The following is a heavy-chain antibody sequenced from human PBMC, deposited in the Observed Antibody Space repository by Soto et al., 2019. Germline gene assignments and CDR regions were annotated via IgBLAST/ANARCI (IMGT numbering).Heavy chain of an antibody. V-gene: IGHV5-10-1*01. J-gene: IGHJ6*02. Sequence: GESLKISCKGSGYSFTSYWISWVRQMPGKGLEWMGRIDPSDSYTNYSPSFQGHVTISADKSISTAYLQWSSLKASDTAMYYCARQAAAAGPTYYYYYGMDVWGQGTTVTVSS. CDR1: GYSFTSYW. CDR2: IDPSDSYT. D-gene: IGHD6-13*01. CDR3: ARQAAAAGPTYYYYYGMDV.